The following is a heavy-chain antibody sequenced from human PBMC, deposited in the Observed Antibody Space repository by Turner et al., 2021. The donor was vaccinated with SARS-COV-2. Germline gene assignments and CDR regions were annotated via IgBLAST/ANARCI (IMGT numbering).Heavy chain of an antibody. CDR3: APSLITMDRGVITFGWFDP. CDR1: GCSISSRSYY. J-gene: IGHJ5*02. Sequence: QLQLQESVPGLVKPSETLSLTCTVAGCSISSRSYYWGWISQPPGKGHEWIGSIYYSGSTYYNPSTKSRVNITVETSKKQFSLKVNYVAAADRAVYYCAPSLITMDRGVITFGWFDPWGQGTMVTVSS. CDR2: IYYSGST. V-gene: IGHV4-39*01. D-gene: IGHD3-10*01.